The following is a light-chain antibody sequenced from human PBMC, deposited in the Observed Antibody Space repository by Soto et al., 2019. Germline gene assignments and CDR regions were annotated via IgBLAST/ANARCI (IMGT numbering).Light chain of an antibody. Sequence: DIALTQSPAPLSLSPGERATLSCRASQSVSSYLAWYQQKPGQAPRLLIYDASHRATGIPARFSGSRSGTDFTLTISSLEPEDVAVYYCQQRSNWPITFCQGTRLEI. J-gene: IGKJ5*01. CDR2: DAS. CDR3: QQRSNWPIT. V-gene: IGKV3-11*01. CDR1: QSVSSY.